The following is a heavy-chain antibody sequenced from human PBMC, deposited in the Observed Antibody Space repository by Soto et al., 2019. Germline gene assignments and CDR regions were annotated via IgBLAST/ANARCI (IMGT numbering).Heavy chain of an antibody. Sequence: VASVKVSCKASGYTFTSYGISWVRQAPGQGLEWMGWISAYNGNTNYAQKLQGRVTMTTDTSTSTAYMELRSLRSDDTAVYYCARGGNTGSGWSPNTPNDYWGQGTLVTVSS. CDR2: ISAYNGNT. V-gene: IGHV1-18*04. D-gene: IGHD6-19*01. J-gene: IGHJ4*02. CDR3: ARGGNTGSGWSPNTPNDY. CDR1: GYTFTSYG.